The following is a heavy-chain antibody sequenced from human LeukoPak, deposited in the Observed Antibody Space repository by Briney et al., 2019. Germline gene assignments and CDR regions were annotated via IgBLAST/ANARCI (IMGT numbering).Heavy chain of an antibody. D-gene: IGHD6-13*01. J-gene: IGHJ5*02. CDR3: ARGGSSWYSDWFDP. CDR1: GGSISSGSYY. CDR2: IYTSGST. V-gene: IGHV4-61*02. Sequence: PSQTLSLTCTVSGGSISSGSYYWSWIRQPAGKGLEWIGRIYTSGSTNYNPSLKSRVTISVDTSKNQFSLKLSSVTAAYTAVYYCARGGSSWYSDWFDPWGQGTLVTVSS.